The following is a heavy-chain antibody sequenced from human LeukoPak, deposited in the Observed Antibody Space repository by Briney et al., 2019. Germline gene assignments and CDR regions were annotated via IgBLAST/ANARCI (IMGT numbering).Heavy chain of an antibody. V-gene: IGHV4-4*07. CDR1: GGALSSYY. CDR2: IYTSGST. J-gene: IGHJ5*02. D-gene: IGHD3-22*01. CDR3: ARDTPSEVTGWLLLPWFDP. Sequence: SETLSLTGTVSGGALSSYYWSWIRQPAGKGLEWIGRIYTSGSTNYNPSLKSRVTMSVDTSKNQFSLKLSSVTAADTAVYYCARDTPSEVTGWLLLPWFDPWGQGTLVTVSS.